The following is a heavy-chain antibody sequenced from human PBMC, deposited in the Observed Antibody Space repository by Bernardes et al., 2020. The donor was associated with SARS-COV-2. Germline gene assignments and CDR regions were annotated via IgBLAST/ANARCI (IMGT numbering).Heavy chain of an antibody. CDR3: AIPPTNYDGYGMDV. CDR1: GYTFTGYY. CDR2: INPNSGGT. V-gene: IGHV1-2*02. D-gene: IGHD3-22*01. Sequence: ASVKVSCKASGYTFTGYYMHWVRQAPGQGLEWMGWINPNSGGTNYAQKFQGRLTMTRDTSISTAYMELSRLRSDDTAVYYCAIPPTNYDGYGMDVWGQGTTVTVSS. J-gene: IGHJ6*02.